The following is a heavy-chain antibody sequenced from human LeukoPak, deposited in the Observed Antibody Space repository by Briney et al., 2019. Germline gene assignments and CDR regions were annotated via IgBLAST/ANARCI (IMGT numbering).Heavy chain of an antibody. CDR2: IYYSGST. J-gene: IGHJ6*02. V-gene: IGHV4-59*01. CDR1: GGSISSYY. D-gene: IGHD3-16*02. Sequence: SETLSLTCTVSGGSISSYYWSWIRQPPGKGLEWIGYIYYSGSTNYNPSLKSRVTISVDTSKNQFSLKLSSVTAADTAVYYCARESRLDVWGQGTTVTVSS. CDR3: ARESRLDV.